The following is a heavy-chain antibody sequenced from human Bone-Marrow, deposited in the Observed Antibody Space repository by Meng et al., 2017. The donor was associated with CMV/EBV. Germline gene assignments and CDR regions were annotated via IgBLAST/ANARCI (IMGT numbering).Heavy chain of an antibody. D-gene: IGHD3-3*01. Sequence: ASVKVSCKASGYTFTSYDINWVRQATGQGLEWMGWMNPNSGNTGYAQKFQGRVTMTRNTSISTAYMELRSLRSDDTAVYYCARAPPPLNSNFGVVIRSYYYYYGMDVWGQGTTVTVSS. CDR1: GYTFTSYD. V-gene: IGHV1-8*01. J-gene: IGHJ6*02. CDR2: MNPNSGNT. CDR3: ARAPPPLNSNFGVVIRSYYYYYGMDV.